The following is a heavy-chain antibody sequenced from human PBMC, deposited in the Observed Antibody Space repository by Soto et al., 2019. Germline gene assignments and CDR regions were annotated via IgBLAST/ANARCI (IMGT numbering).Heavy chain of an antibody. V-gene: IGHV3-23*01. J-gene: IGHJ4*02. D-gene: IGHD3-3*01. CDR3: AKQVNNVIRFFHEY. Sequence: GGSLRLSCAASGFTFSSYAMTWVRHLPGKGLEWVSGISASGGATFYADSVKGRFIISRDNSKDTLYLQVNSLRAEDTAVYYCAKQVNNVIRFFHEYWGQGTQVTVSS. CDR2: ISASGGAT. CDR1: GFTFSSYA.